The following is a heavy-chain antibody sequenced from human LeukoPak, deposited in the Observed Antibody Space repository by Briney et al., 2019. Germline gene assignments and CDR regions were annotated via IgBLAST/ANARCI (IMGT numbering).Heavy chain of an antibody. CDR2: ISGSGGST. J-gene: IGHJ4*02. D-gene: IGHD6-13*01. CDR1: GFTFSSYA. CDR3: ARFPGIAAAGTNFDC. Sequence: GGSLRLSCAASGFTFSSYAMSWVRQAPGKGLEWVSAISGSGGSTYYADSVKGRFTISRDNSKNTLYLQMNSLRAEDTAVYYCARFPGIAAAGTNFDCWGQGTLVTVSS. V-gene: IGHV3-23*01.